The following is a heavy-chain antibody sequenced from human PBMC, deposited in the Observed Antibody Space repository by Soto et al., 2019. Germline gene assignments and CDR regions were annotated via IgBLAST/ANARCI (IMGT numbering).Heavy chain of an antibody. Sequence: ASVKVSCKASGYTFTSYDINWVRQATGQGLEWMGWMNPNSGNTGYAQKFQGRVTMTRNTSISTAYMELSSLTSEDTAVYYCARYNDYGDYALGYWGQGTLVTVSS. CDR1: GYTFTSYD. CDR2: MNPNSGNT. V-gene: IGHV1-8*01. CDR3: ARYNDYGDYALGY. D-gene: IGHD4-17*01. J-gene: IGHJ4*02.